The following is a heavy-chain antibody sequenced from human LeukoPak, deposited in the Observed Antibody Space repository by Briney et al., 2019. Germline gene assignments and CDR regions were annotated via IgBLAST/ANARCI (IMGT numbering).Heavy chain of an antibody. Sequence: ASVKVSCKASGYTFTDYYMHWVRQAPGQGLEWMGWINPNSGGTNYAQKFQGRVTMTRDTSISTAYMELSRLRSDDTAVFYCAREEVIAAAGPALDYWGQGALVTVSS. CDR2: INPNSGGT. D-gene: IGHD6-13*01. V-gene: IGHV1-2*02. CDR1: GYTFTDYY. CDR3: AREEVIAAAGPALDY. J-gene: IGHJ4*02.